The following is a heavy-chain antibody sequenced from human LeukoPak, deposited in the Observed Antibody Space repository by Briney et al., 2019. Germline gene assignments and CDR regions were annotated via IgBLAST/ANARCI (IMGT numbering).Heavy chain of an antibody. J-gene: IGHJ4*02. CDR3: ANDLFGYFDR. CDR2: ISDSTDNI. CDR1: GFTFSSYA. Sequence: PGGSLSLSCAASGFTFSSYAMSWLRQAPGEGLEWVSTISDSTDNIYYADSVKGRFITSRDNSKNTLFLQMHSLRAEDTAVYYCANDLFGYFDRWGQGTLVTVSS. V-gene: IGHV3-23*01. D-gene: IGHD3-16*01.